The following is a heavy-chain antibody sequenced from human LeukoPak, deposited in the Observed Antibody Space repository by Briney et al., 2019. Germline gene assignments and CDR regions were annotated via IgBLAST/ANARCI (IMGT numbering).Heavy chain of an antibody. CDR3: ARRVVAGTFLDAFDI. J-gene: IGHJ3*02. CDR1: GGSISSSSYY. CDR2: TYYSGST. Sequence: SETLSLTCTVSGGSISSSSYYWGWIRQPPGKGLEWVGYTYYSGSTNYNPSLKSRVTISVDTSKNQFSLKLSSVTAADTAVYYCARRVVAGTFLDAFDIWGQGTMVTVSS. D-gene: IGHD6-19*01. V-gene: IGHV4-61*05.